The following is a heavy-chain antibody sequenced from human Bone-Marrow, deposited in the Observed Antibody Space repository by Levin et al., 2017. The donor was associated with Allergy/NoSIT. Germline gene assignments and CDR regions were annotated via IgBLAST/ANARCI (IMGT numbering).Heavy chain of an antibody. CDR1: GFTFSTYW. D-gene: IGHD3-10*01. Sequence: GESLKISCAASGFTFSTYWMHWVHQAPGKGLVWVSRIQSNGKTNYADSVQGRFTISRDNAKNTLYLQMNSLTVEDTAVYYCARDRFYSDSGSNFSWFDPWGQGTLVTVSS. CDR2: IQSNGKT. CDR3: ARDRFYSDSGSNFSWFDP. V-gene: IGHV3-74*01. J-gene: IGHJ5*02.